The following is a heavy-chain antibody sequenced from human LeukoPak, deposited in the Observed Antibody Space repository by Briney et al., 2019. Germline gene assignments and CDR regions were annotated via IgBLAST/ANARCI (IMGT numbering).Heavy chain of an antibody. Sequence: GGSLRLSCAASGFTFSSYAMHWVRQAPGKGLEWVAVISYDGSNKYYADSVKGRFTISRDNSKNTLYLQMNSLRAEDTAVYYCAKDPSDGSSSWYYYYYGMDVWGQGTTVTVSS. V-gene: IGHV3-30-3*01. CDR2: ISYDGSNK. CDR1: GFTFSSYA. J-gene: IGHJ6*02. D-gene: IGHD6-13*01. CDR3: AKDPSDGSSSWYYYYYGMDV.